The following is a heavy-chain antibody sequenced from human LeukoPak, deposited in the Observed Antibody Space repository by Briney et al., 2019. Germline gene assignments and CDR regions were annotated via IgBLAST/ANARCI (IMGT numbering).Heavy chain of an antibody. CDR2: IYYSGST. J-gene: IGHJ4*02. D-gene: IGHD6-13*01. Sequence: SETLSLTCTVSGGSISSYYWSWIRQPPGKRLEWIGYIYYSGSTSYNPSLKSRVTISVDTSKNQISLKLSSVTAADTAVYYCARDGRGKQQLVLTLWGQGTLVTVSS. CDR1: GGSISSYY. V-gene: IGHV4-59*01. CDR3: ARDGRGKQQLVLTL.